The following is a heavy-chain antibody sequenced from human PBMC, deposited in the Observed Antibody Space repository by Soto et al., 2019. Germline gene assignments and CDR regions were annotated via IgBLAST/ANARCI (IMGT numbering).Heavy chain of an antibody. CDR3: ARWHSLITMIRVNWFVP. CDR2: IIPIFGTA. CDR1: RGTFSSYA. V-gene: IGHV1-69*06. J-gene: IGHJ5*02. Sequence: ASVKVSCKASRGTFSSYAISWVRQAPGQGPEWMGGIIPIFGTADYAQKFQGRVTITADKSTSTAYMELSSLRSEDTAVYYCARWHSLITMIRVNWFVPSCQGPLGTVS. D-gene: IGHD3-22*01.